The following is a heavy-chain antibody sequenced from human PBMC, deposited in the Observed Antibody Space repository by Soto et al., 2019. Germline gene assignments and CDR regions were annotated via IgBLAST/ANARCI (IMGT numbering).Heavy chain of an antibody. J-gene: IGHJ4*02. CDR1: GFTFSSYA. Sequence: GGSLRLSCAASGFTFSSYAMSWVRQAQGKGQECVSAISGSGGITYYADSVKVRFTIFRDNSKNTLYLQMNSLRAEDTAVYYCASYPRSASDYWGQGTLVTVSS. V-gene: IGHV3-23*01. D-gene: IGHD5-18*01. CDR2: ISGSGGIT. CDR3: ASYPRSASDY.